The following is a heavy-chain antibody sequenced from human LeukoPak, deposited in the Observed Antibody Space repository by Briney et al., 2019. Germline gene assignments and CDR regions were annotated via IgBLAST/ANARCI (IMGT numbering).Heavy chain of an antibody. Sequence: ASVKVSCKASGYTFTSYYMHWVRQAPGQGLEWMGIINPSGGSTSYTHKFQGRVTMTRDTSTSTVYMELSSLRSEDTAVYYCARDGSNCSGGSCYFSWFDPWGQGTLVTVSS. CDR2: INPSGGST. CDR3: ARDGSNCSGGSCYFSWFDP. D-gene: IGHD2-15*01. CDR1: GYTFTSYY. V-gene: IGHV1-46*01. J-gene: IGHJ5*02.